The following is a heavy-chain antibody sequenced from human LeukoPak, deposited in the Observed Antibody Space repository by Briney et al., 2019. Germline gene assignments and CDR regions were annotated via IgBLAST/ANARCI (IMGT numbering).Heavy chain of an antibody. D-gene: IGHD6-19*01. CDR1: GFTFSSYW. Sequence: GGSLRLSCAASGFTFSSYWMSWVRHGPGKGLEWVANIKQEGSEKHYVDSVKGRFTISRDDAKNSLYLQMNSLRAEDTAVYYCATGTGSYGVPFDYWGRGTLVTVSS. V-gene: IGHV3-7*01. CDR3: ATGTGSYGVPFDY. J-gene: IGHJ4*02. CDR2: IKQEGSEK.